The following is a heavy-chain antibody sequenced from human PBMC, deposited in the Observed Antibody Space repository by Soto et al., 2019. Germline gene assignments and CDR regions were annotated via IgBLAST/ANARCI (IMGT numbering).Heavy chain of an antibody. CDR3: ARDGSYCDTFDY. J-gene: IGHJ4*02. CDR2: ISYDGSNK. D-gene: IGHD3-10*01. V-gene: IGHV3-30-3*01. CDR1: GFTFSRYA. Sequence: QVQLVESGGGVVQPGRSLRLSCAASGFTFSRYAMHWVRQAPGKGLEWVAVISYDGSNKYYADSVKGRFTISRDNSKHPLYLQMNSLRAEDTSVYYCARDGSYCDTFDYWGQGTLVTVSS.